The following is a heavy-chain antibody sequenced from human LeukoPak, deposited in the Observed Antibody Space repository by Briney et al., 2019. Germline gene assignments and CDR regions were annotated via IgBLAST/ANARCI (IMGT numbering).Heavy chain of an antibody. CDR3: ARRALGAMDV. CDR1: GYTFTSYD. CDR2: MQPNSDNT. D-gene: IGHD3-16*01. Sequence: ASVKVSCKASGYTFTSYDINWVRQATGQGLEWMGWMQPNSDNTGYAQKFQGRVTMTRNTSISTAYMELSSLRSEDTAVCYCARRALGAMDVWGKGTTVTVSS. V-gene: IGHV1-8*01. J-gene: IGHJ6*03.